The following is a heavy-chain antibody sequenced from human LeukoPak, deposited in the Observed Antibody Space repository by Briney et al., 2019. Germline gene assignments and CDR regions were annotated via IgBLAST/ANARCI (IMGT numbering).Heavy chain of an antibody. J-gene: IGHJ4*02. V-gene: IGHV5-51*01. Sequence: HGESLKISCKGSGYTFSNYWISWVRQTPGKGLEWLGIIYPGDSDARYSPSFQGQLTMSVDKSIDTAYLQWSSLKASDTGTYYWAMQFAQFYDFWGQGTLVTVSS. CDR2: IYPGDSDA. CDR3: AMQFAQFYDF. D-gene: IGHD2/OR15-2a*01. CDR1: GYTFSNYW.